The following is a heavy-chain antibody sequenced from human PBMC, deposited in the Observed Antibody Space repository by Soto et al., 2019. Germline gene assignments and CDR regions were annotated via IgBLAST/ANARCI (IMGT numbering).Heavy chain of an antibody. CDR1: GFSFWISP. J-gene: IGHJ4*02. Sequence: SLRLSCAASGFSFWISPMHWVRQAPGKGPEWVALISYDGTNKFYADSVKGRFTISRDNSKSTLYLQVDSLRPEDAAVYYCARDPKTSGGQHWAFNYFDSWGQGTLVTVSS. D-gene: IGHD7-27*01. CDR2: ISYDGTNK. CDR3: ARDPKTSGGQHWAFNYFDS. V-gene: IGHV3-30-3*01.